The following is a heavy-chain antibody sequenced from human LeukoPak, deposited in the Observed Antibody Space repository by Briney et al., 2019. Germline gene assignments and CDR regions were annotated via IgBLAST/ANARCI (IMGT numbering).Heavy chain of an antibody. Sequence: GGSLRLSCAASGFTFSRYWMSWVRQAPGKGLEWVANIKQDGTEKYYVDSVKGRFTISRDNAKNSLYLQMNSLRVEDTAVYYCAKVAKYYYGSETYYFFEHWGQGTPVTASS. CDR3: AKVAKYYYGSETYYFFEH. CDR2: IKQDGTEK. J-gene: IGHJ4*02. CDR1: GFTFSRYW. V-gene: IGHV3-7*01. D-gene: IGHD3-10*01.